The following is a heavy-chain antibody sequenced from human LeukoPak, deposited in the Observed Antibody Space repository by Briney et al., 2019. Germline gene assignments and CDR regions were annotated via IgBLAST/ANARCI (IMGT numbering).Heavy chain of an antibody. Sequence: GGSLRLSCAASGFTFSSYWMHWVRQAPGKGLVWVSRIKSDGSITSYADSVKGRFTISRDNAKNSLYLQMNSLRAGDRAVYYCARCYDFWSGYYNGGVDLDYWGQGTLVTVSS. D-gene: IGHD3-3*01. J-gene: IGHJ4*02. CDR3: ARCYDFWSGYYNGGVDLDY. CDR2: IKSDGSIT. V-gene: IGHV3-74*01. CDR1: GFTFSSYW.